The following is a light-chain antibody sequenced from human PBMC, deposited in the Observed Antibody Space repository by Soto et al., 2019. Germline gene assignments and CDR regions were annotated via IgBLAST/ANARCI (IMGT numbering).Light chain of an antibody. J-gene: IGLJ2*01. CDR1: SSDVGGYNY. Sequence: QSVLTQSASVSGAPGQSITISCTGTSSDVGGYNYVSWYQQHPGKAPKLMIYEVSNRPSGVSNRFSGSKSGNTASLTISGLQAEDEADYYCSSYTRSSIVIFGGGTKLTVL. V-gene: IGLV2-14*01. CDR3: SSYTRSSIVI. CDR2: EVS.